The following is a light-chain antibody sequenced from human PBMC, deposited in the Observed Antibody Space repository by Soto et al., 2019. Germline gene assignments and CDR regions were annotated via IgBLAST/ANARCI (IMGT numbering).Light chain of an antibody. J-gene: IGLJ3*02. V-gene: IGLV1-40*01. CDR2: SNN. CDR3: QSYDSGLGGSV. CDR1: NSNIGADYD. Sequence: QSVLTQPPSVSGAPGQRVTISCAGSNSNIGADYDVHWYQQFPGTAPKLLIFSNNNRPSGVPDRFSGSKSGTSASLVITGLQAEDEADYYCQSYDSGLGGSVFGGGTKVTVL.